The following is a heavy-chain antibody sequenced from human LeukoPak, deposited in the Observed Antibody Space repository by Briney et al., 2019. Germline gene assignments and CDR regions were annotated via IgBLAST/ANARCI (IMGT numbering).Heavy chain of an antibody. CDR2: IIPILGIA. CDR3: ARGGMATIQPFDY. Sequence: ASVKVSCKASGGTFSSYAISWVRQAPGQGLEWMGRIIPILGIANYAQKFQGRVTITADKSTSTAYMELSSLRSEDTAVYYCARGGMATIQPFDYWGQGTLVTVSS. CDR1: GGTFSSYA. D-gene: IGHD5-12*01. J-gene: IGHJ4*02. V-gene: IGHV1-69*04.